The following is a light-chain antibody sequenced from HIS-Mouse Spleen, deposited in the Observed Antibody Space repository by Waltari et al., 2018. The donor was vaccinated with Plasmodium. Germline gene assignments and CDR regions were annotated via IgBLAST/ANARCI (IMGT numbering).Light chain of an antibody. CDR1: QGIRSY. CDR3: QQYYSYPYT. Sequence: IRMTQSPSSFSASPGDRVTITCRASQGIRSYLAWYQQKPGKAPKLLIYAASTLQSGVPSRFSGSGSGTDFTLTISCLQSEDFATYYCQQYYSYPYTFGQGTKLEIK. V-gene: IGKV1-8*01. J-gene: IGKJ2*01. CDR2: AAS.